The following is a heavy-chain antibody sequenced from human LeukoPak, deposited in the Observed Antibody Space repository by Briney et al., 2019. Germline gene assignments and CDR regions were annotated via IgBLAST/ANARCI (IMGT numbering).Heavy chain of an antibody. Sequence: PGGSLKLSCAASGFTFSGSAVHWVRQASGKGLEWVGRIRSKANSYATAYAASVKGRFTISRDDSKNTAYLQMNSLKTEDTAVYYCTRLDYGDYYGMDVWGQGTTVTVSS. V-gene: IGHV3-73*01. CDR3: TRLDYGDYYGMDV. CDR1: GFTFSGSA. J-gene: IGHJ6*02. D-gene: IGHD4-17*01. CDR2: IRSKANSYAT.